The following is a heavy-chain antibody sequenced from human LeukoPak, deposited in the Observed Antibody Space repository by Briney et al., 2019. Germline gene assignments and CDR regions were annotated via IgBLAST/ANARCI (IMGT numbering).Heavy chain of an antibody. Sequence: ASVKVSCKASGYTFTSFGISWVRQAPGQGLEWMGWISTYNGNTNYAQKLQGRVTMTTDTSTSTAYMELRSLRSDDTAVYYCAREFIVVVPAAAYGMDDWGQGTTVTVSS. D-gene: IGHD2-2*01. J-gene: IGHJ6*02. V-gene: IGHV1-18*01. CDR2: ISTYNGNT. CDR1: GYTFTSFG. CDR3: AREFIVVVPAAAYGMDD.